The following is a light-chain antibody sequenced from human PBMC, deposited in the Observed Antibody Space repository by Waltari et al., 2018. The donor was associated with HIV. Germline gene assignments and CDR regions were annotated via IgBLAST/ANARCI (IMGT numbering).Light chain of an antibody. J-gene: IGLJ1*01. CDR2: DDF. Sequence: SYAPTQPPSVSVAPGPTARHPSRGNNIGSTSVNWYQQKPGQAPVLVVYDDFNRPSGIPERFSGSNSGNTATLTISRVEVVDEADYHCQVWDRSSDHYVFGPGTKVTVL. V-gene: IGLV3-21*02. CDR1: NIGSTS. CDR3: QVWDRSSDHYV.